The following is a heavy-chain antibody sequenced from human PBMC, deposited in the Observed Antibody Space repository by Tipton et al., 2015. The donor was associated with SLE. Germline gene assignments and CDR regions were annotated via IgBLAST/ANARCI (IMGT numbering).Heavy chain of an antibody. Sequence: RSLRLSCAASGFTFSSYGMHWVRQAPGKGLEWVAVIWYDGSNKYYADSVKGRFTISRDNSKNTLYLQMNSLRAEDTAVYYCAKNSIVGGRFDYWGQGTLVTVSS. CDR3: AKNSIVGGRFDY. J-gene: IGHJ4*02. D-gene: IGHD1-26*01. CDR2: IWYDGSNK. CDR1: GFTFSSYG. V-gene: IGHV3-33*06.